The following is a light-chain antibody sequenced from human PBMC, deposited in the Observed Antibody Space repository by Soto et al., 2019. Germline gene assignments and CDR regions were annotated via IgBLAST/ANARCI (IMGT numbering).Light chain of an antibody. Sequence: QSVLTQPPSVSGSPGQSVTISCTGTSSDVGTYNRVSWYQQPPGTAPKLMIYEVSSRPSGVPDRFSGSKSGNTASLTISGLQAEDEADYYCSSFTSSATLVFGGGTKLTVL. CDR3: SSFTSSATLV. V-gene: IGLV2-18*02. CDR2: EVS. CDR1: SSDVGTYNR. J-gene: IGLJ2*01.